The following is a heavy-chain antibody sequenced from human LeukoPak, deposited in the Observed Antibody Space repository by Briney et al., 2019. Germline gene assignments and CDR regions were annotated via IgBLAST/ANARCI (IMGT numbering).Heavy chain of an antibody. CDR2: INEDGSEK. CDR3: ATSSSSWYRGWY. D-gene: IGHD2-15*01. J-gene: IGHJ4*02. Sequence: GGSLRLSCEASGFSFSTYWMSWVRQAPGEGMEWEANINEDGSEKYYVESVKGRFTVSRDNARNSQYLQMSSLRAEDTAVYFCATSSSSWYRGWYWGQGALVTVSS. V-gene: IGHV3-7*01. CDR1: GFSFSTYW.